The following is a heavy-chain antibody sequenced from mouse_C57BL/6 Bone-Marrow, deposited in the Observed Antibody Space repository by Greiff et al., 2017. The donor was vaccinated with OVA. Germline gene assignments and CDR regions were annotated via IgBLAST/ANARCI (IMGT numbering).Heavy chain of an antibody. CDR2: INPNNGGT. CDR3: ARKGFNYDWAY. Sequence: EVQLQQSGPELVKPGASVKISCKASGYTFTDYYMNWVKQSHGKSLEWIGDINPNNGGTSYNQKFKGKATLTVDKSSSTAYMELRSLTSEDSAVYYCARKGFNYDWAYWGQGTLVTVSA. J-gene: IGHJ3*01. D-gene: IGHD2-4*01. V-gene: IGHV1-26*01. CDR1: GYTFTDYY.